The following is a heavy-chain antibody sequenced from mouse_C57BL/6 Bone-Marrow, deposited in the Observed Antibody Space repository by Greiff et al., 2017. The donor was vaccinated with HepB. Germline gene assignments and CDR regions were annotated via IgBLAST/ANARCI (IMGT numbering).Heavy chain of an antibody. J-gene: IGHJ4*01. CDR2: IRNKANGYTT. CDR1: GFTFTDYY. V-gene: IGHV7-3*01. Sequence: EVKLMESGGGLVQPGGSLSLSCAASGFTFTDYYMSWVRQPPGKALEWLGFIRNKANGYTTEYSVSVKGRFTISRDNSQSILYLQMNALRAEDSATYYCARSQTAQATWYAMDYWGQGTSVTVSS. CDR3: ARSQTAQATWYAMDY. D-gene: IGHD3-2*02.